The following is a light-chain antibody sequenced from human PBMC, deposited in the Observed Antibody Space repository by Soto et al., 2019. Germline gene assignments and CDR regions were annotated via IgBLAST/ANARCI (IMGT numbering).Light chain of an antibody. CDR1: SSDVGAYYY. Sequence: QSALTQPASVSGSPGQSITISCTGTSSDVGAYYYVSWYRQHPGTAPKLMIYEVSNRPSGVSNRFSGSKSGNTASLTISGLQAEDEAHYYCSSYTSDMTQVIGGGTKLTVL. J-gene: IGLJ3*02. CDR3: SSYTSDMTQV. CDR2: EVS. V-gene: IGLV2-14*03.